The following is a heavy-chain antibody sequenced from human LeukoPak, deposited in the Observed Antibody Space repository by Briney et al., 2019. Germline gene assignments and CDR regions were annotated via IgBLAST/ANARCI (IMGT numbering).Heavy chain of an antibody. D-gene: IGHD6-6*01. CDR2: IYTSGST. V-gene: IGHV4-4*07. CDR3: ARDLASSSSHYYYYYMDV. J-gene: IGHJ6*03. CDR1: GGSISSYY. Sequence: SETLPLTCTVSGGSISSYYWSWIRQPAGKGLEWIGRIYTSGSTNYNPSLKSRVTISVDTSKNQFSLKLSSVTAADTAVYYCARDLASSSSHYYYYYMDVWGKGTTVTVSS.